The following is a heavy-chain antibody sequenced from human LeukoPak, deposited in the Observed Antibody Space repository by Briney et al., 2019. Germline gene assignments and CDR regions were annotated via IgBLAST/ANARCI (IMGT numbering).Heavy chain of an antibody. CDR2: ISGSGGST. D-gene: IGHD1-26*01. CDR3: AKVSGSYPAGYFDY. V-gene: IGHV3-23*01. J-gene: IGHJ4*02. Sequence: GGSLRLSCAASGFTFSSYAMSWVRQAPGKGLEGVSAISGSGGSTYYADSVKGRFTISRDNSKNTLYLQMNSLRAEDTAVYYCAKVSGSYPAGYFDYWGQGTLVTVSS. CDR1: GFTFSSYA.